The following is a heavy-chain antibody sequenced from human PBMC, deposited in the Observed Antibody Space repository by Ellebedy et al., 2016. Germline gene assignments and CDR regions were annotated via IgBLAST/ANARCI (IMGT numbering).Heavy chain of an antibody. V-gene: IGHV1-8*01. CDR3: ARGDYGDYLTGD. D-gene: IGHD4-17*01. Sequence: ASVKVSXKASRYTFTSYDINWVRQATGQGLEWMGWMNPNSGDTAYAQKFQGRVTMTRNTSISTAYMELSSLRSEDTAVYYCARGDYGDYLTGDWGQGTLVTVSS. CDR2: MNPNSGDT. CDR1: RYTFTSYD. J-gene: IGHJ4*02.